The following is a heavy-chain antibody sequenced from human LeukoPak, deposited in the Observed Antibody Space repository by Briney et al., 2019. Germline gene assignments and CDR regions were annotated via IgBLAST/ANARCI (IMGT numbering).Heavy chain of an antibody. CDR3: AKDLAPYYCTNGVCYTSQYYFDY. D-gene: IGHD2-8*01. V-gene: IGHV3-23*01. Sequence: PGGSLRLSCAASGFTFSSYAMSWVRQAPGKGLEWVSAISGSGGSTYYADSVKGRFTISRDNSKNTLYLQMNSLRAEDTAVYYCAKDLAPYYCTNGVCYTSQYYFDYWGQGTLVTVSS. J-gene: IGHJ4*02. CDR2: ISGSGGST. CDR1: GFTFSSYA.